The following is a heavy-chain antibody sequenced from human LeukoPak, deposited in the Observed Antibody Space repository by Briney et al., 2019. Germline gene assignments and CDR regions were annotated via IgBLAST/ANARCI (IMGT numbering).Heavy chain of an antibody. D-gene: IGHD2-15*01. V-gene: IGHV3-74*01. J-gene: IGHJ3*02. CDR3: ARGGAYHAFDI. CDR2: INNDGTGT. Sequence: GGSLRLSCAASGFTFSSYWMHWVRQAPGKGLAWVSRINNDGTGTTFADSVKGRFTISRDNAKNTLYLQMNSLRAEDTAVYYCARGGAYHAFDIWGQGTTVTVSS. CDR1: GFTFSSYW.